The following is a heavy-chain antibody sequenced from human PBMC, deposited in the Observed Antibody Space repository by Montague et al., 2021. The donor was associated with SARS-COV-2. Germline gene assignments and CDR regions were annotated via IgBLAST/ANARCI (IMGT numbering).Heavy chain of an antibody. D-gene: IGHD3-3*01. Sequence: SETLSLTCIVSGGSVSSGSYYWSWIRQPPGKGLEWIGYIYYSGSTNYNPSLKSRVTISVDTSKNQFSLKLSSVTAADTAVYYCARDPWRITIFGVVTRYGMDVWGQGTTVTAS. CDR3: ARDPWRITIFGVVTRYGMDV. V-gene: IGHV4-61*01. CDR2: IYYSGST. J-gene: IGHJ6*02. CDR1: GGSVSSGSYY.